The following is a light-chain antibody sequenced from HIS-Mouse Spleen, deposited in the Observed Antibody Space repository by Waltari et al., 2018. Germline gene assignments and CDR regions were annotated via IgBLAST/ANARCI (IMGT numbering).Light chain of an antibody. Sequence: SYVLTQPPSVSVAPGKTARITCGGNNIGSKSVQWYQQKPGQAPVLVGYDDSNRPSGIPERVSGSNSGNTATLTISRVEAGDEADYYCQVWDSSSDHVVFGGGTKLTVL. V-gene: IGLV3-21*03. J-gene: IGLJ2*01. CDR3: QVWDSSSDHVV. CDR1: NIGSKS. CDR2: DDS.